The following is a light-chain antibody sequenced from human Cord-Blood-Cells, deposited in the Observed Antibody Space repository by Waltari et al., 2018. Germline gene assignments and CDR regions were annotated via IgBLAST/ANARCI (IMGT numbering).Light chain of an antibody. Sequence: PSTLSASVGDRVTITCRASQSISSWLAWYQQKPGKAPKLLIYKASSLESGVPSRFSGSGSGTEFTLTISSLQPDDFATYYCQQYNSYTLTFGGGTKVEIK. CDR3: QQYNSYTLT. CDR1: QSISSW. J-gene: IGKJ4*01. V-gene: IGKV1-5*03. CDR2: KAS.